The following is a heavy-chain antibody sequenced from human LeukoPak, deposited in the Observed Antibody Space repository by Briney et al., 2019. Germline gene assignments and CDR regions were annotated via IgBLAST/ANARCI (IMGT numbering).Heavy chain of an antibody. CDR2: TYYRSKWYN. V-gene: IGHV6-1*01. J-gene: IGHJ4*02. CDR1: GDSVSTNSAT. D-gene: IGHD5-24*01. CDR3: ARGWVGDGYNSNIPYFDY. Sequence: SQTLSLTCAISGDSVSTNSATWTWLRQSPSRGLEWLGRTYYRSKWYNDYAVSMKSRITINPDTSKNQFSLKLSSVTAADTAVYYCARGWVGDGYNSNIPYFDYWGQGTLVTVSS.